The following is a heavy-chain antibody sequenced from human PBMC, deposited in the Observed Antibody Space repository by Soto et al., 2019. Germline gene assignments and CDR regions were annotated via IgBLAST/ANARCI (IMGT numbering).Heavy chain of an antibody. CDR2: ISGSGGST. J-gene: IGHJ4*02. CDR1: GFTFSSYA. V-gene: IGHV3-23*01. D-gene: IGHD5-12*01. Sequence: PGGSMRLSCAASGFTFSSYAMSWVRQAPGKGLEWVSAISGSGGSTYYADSVKGRFTISRDNSKNTLYLQMNSLRAEDTAVYYCAKNGRLRLRDPLDYWGQGTLVTVSS. CDR3: AKNGRLRLRDPLDY.